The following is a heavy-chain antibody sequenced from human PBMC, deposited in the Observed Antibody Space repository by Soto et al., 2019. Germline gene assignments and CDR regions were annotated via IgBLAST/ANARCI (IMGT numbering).Heavy chain of an antibody. CDR3: ARDSRAVGAPYYYYYGMDV. D-gene: IGHD1-26*01. V-gene: IGHV3-30-3*01. CDR1: GFTFSSYA. J-gene: IGHJ6*02. CDR2: ISYDGSNK. Sequence: GSLRLSCAASGFTFSSYAMHWVRQAPGKGLEWVAVISYDGSNKYYADSVKGRFTISRDNSKNTLYLQMNSLRAEDTAVYYCARDSRAVGAPYYYYYGMDVWGQGTTVTVSS.